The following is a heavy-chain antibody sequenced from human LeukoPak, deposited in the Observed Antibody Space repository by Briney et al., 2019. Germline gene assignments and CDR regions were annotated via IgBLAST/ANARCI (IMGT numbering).Heavy chain of an antibody. CDR2: IYYSGST. CDR3: ARAPATYDSGSPPWFDP. J-gene: IGHJ5*02. CDR1: GGSISSYY. D-gene: IGHD3-10*01. V-gene: IGHV4-59*08. Sequence: PSETLSLICTVSGGSISSYYWSWIRQPPGKGPEWIGYIYYSGSTNYNPSLKSRVTISVDTSKNQFSLKLSSVTAADTAVYYCARAPATYDSGSPPWFDPWGQGTLVTVSS.